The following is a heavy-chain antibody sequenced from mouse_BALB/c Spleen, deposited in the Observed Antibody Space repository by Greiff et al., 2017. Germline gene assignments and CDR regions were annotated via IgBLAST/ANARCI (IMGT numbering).Heavy chain of an antibody. Sequence: EVNVVESGGGLVKPGGSLKLSCAASGFTFSDYYMYWVRQTPEKRLEWVATISDGGSYTYYPDSVKGRFTISRDNAKNNLYLQMSSLKSEDTAMYYCARVGYDYDWFAYWGQGTLVTVSA. CDR3: ARVGYDYDWFAY. CDR2: ISDGGSYT. J-gene: IGHJ3*01. D-gene: IGHD2-4*01. V-gene: IGHV5-4*02. CDR1: GFTFSDYY.